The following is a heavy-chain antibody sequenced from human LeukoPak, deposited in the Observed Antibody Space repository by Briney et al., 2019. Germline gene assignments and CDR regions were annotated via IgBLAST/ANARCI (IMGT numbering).Heavy chain of an antibody. CDR3: ARQSRVVVASYGMDV. D-gene: IGHD2-15*01. V-gene: IGHV4-39*01. J-gene: IGHJ6*02. CDR1: GGSISSSSYY. CDR2: IYYNGNT. Sequence: SETLSLTCTVPGGSISSSSYYWGWIRQPPGKGLECIGSIYYNGNTYYSPSLTSRVTISVDTSKNQFSLKLSSATAADTAVYYCARQSRVVVASYGMDVWGQGTTVTVSS.